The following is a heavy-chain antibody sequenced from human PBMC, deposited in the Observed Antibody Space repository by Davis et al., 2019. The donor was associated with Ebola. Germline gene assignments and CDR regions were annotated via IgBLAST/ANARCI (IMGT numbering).Heavy chain of an antibody. V-gene: IGHV1-3*01. CDR3: ARARFYYYYGMDV. CDR2: INAGNGDT. Sequence: AASVKVSCKASGYIFTSYAIHWVRQAPGQRLEWMGWINAGNGDTKYSQKFRGRVTITRDTSASTSYMELSSLRSEDTAVYYCARARFYYYYGMDVWGQGTTVTVSS. CDR1: GYIFTSYA. J-gene: IGHJ6*02.